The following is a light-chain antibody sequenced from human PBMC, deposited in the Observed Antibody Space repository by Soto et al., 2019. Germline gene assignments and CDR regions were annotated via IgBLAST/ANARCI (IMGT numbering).Light chain of an antibody. CDR3: SSYTSLSTYVV. CDR2: DVT. V-gene: IGLV2-14*01. Sequence: QPVLTQPASVSGSPGQSITISCTGTSSDVGGYNYVSWYQQHPGKAPKLMIYDVTYRPSWVSNRFSGSKSGNTASLTISGLQAEDEADYFCSSYTSLSTYVVFGGGTKLTVL. CDR1: SSDVGGYNY. J-gene: IGLJ2*01.